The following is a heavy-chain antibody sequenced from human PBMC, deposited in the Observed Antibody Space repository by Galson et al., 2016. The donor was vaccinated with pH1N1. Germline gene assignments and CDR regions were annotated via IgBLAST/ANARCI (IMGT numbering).Heavy chain of an antibody. Sequence: SVKVSCKASGGIFSSYAINWVRQAPGQGLEWMGGNIPIFGTTKYAQKFQGRLTITTDESTSTPYMELSSLRSDDTAVYYCAKAAGGYSYGPTDSWGQGTLVTVSS. V-gene: IGHV1-69*05. D-gene: IGHD5-18*01. CDR3: AKAAGGYSYGPTDS. CDR1: GGIFSSYA. CDR2: NIPIFGTT. J-gene: IGHJ5*01.